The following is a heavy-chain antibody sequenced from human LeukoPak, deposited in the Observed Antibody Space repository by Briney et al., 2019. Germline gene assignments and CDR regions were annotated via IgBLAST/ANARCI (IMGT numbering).Heavy chain of an antibody. D-gene: IGHD5-24*01. CDR3: ARIRDGYNDAYDI. Sequence: ASVKVSCKASGYTFTNSYIHWVRQAPGQVLEWMGLINPDGGNTNYAQNFQGRVTLTRDTSTSTVYMELSSLRFEDTAIYYCARIRDGYNDAYDIWGQGTVVTVPS. J-gene: IGHJ3*02. CDR1: GYTFTNSY. CDR2: INPDGGNT. V-gene: IGHV1-46*01.